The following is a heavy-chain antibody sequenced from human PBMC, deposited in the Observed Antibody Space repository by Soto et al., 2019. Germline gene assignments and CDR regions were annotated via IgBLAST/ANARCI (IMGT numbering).Heavy chain of an antibody. Sequence: VQLVESGGGLVQPGGSLRLSCTASGLTFNNYWMHWVRQAPGKGPVWVSRINGDGRTTTYADSVRGRFTISRDNAKNTVYLQMNSLRAEDTAVYYCVGGDYAGAGTFYLTDHWGQGSLVTVSS. CDR1: GLTFNNYW. CDR3: VGGDYAGAGTFYLTDH. V-gene: IGHV3-74*01. CDR2: INGDGRTT. J-gene: IGHJ4*02. D-gene: IGHD3-10*01.